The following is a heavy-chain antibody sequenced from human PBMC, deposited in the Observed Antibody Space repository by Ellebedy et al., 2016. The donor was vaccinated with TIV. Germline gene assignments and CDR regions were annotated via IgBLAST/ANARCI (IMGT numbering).Heavy chain of an antibody. V-gene: IGHV4-39*07. D-gene: IGHD4-17*01. CDR2: VDYSGRA. CDR1: GVSISSSSDY. J-gene: IGHJ2*01. CDR3: ARDSDGDYTSFDL. Sequence: MPSETLSLTCSVSGVSISSSSDYWGWIRQPPGKGLEWIGSVDYSGRAYNKPSLKSRVTSSVDTSKNQFSLKLTSVTAADTAVYFCARDSDGDYTSFDLWGRGALVIVSS.